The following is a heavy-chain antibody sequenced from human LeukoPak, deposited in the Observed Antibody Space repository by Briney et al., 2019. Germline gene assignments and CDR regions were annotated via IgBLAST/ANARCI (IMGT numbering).Heavy chain of an antibody. CDR2: IRYDGSNK. J-gene: IGHJ4*02. CDR3: AKVDSSGYYYYFDY. Sequence: GGSLRLSCAASGFTFSSYGMHWVRQAPGKGLEWEAFIRYDGSNKYYADSVKGRFTISRDNSKNTLYLQMNSLRAEDTAVYYCAKVDSSGYYYYFDYWGQGTLVTVSS. D-gene: IGHD3-22*01. V-gene: IGHV3-30*02. CDR1: GFTFSSYG.